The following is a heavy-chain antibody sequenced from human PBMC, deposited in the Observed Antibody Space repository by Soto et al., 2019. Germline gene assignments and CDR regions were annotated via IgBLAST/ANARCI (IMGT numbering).Heavy chain of an antibody. Sequence: QVQLVESGGGVVQPGRSLRLSCAASGFTFSSYGMHWVRQAPGKGLEWVAVISYDGSNKYYADSVKGRFTISRDNSKNSLYLQMNSLRAEDTAVYYCANDNGGATWLDYWGQGTLVTVSS. J-gene: IGHJ4*02. D-gene: IGHD1-26*01. CDR3: ANDNGGATWLDY. V-gene: IGHV3-30*18. CDR1: GFTFSSYG. CDR2: ISYDGSNK.